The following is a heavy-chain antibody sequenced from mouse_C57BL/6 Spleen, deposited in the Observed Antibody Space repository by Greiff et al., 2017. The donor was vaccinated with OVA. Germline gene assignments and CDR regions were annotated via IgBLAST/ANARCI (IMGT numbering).Heavy chain of an antibody. CDR2: IDPADGNT. J-gene: IGHJ2*01. D-gene: IGHD2-3*01. CDR1: GFNIKNTY. V-gene: IGHV14-3*01. Sequence: VQLKQSVAELVRPGASVKLSCKASGFNIKNTYMHWVKQRPEQGLEWIGRIDPADGNTKYAPKFQGKATITADTSSNTAYLQLRSLTSEDTAIYYCAREGGMGGSYFDYWGQGTTLTVSS. CDR3: AREGGMGGSYFDY.